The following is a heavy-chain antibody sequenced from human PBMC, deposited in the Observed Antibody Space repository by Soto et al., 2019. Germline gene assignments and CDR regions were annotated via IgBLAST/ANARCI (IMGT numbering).Heavy chain of an antibody. D-gene: IGHD6-13*01. CDR1: GDTFSSYW. J-gene: IGHJ4*02. CDR3: ARGAAVGTFIFDY. Sequence: GESLKISCQGSGDTFSSYWIGWVRQMPGKGLGWMGIMFLGGSDTRYSPSFQGRVNISADKSIRTAYLQWNSLEASDTAMYYCARGAAVGTFIFDYWGQGTLVTVSS. V-gene: IGHV5-51*01. CDR2: MFLGGSDT.